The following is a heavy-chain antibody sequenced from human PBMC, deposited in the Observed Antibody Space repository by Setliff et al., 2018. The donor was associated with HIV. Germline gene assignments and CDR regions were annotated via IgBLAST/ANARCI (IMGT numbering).Heavy chain of an antibody. CDR3: ARDEEVGLYGSGSYQY. V-gene: IGHV1-69*13. D-gene: IGHD3-10*01. CDR2: IIPMFGTT. CDR1: GGTFSNYG. Sequence: ASVKVSCKASGGTFSNYGINWVRQAPGQGLEWMGGIIPMFGTTTYAQKFQGRVTITSDESTSTAYMELSSLRSEDTAVYYCARDEEVGLYGSGSYQYWGQGTLVTVS. J-gene: IGHJ4*02.